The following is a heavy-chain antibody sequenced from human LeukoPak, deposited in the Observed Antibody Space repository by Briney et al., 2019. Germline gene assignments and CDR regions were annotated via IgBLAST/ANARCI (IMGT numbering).Heavy chain of an antibody. CDR3: ARAVVWSGPGNNWFDP. CDR1: GFTFSFFD. CDR2: IRGSRGNT. J-gene: IGHJ5*02. V-gene: IGHV3-23*01. Sequence: GGSLRLSCEASGFTFSFFDMSWVRQAPGKGLEWVSDIRGSRGNTIYADSVKGRFTISRDDSKNSLFLQMNSLRAEDTAVYYCARAVVWSGPGNNWFDPWGQGTLVTVSS. D-gene: IGHD3-3*01.